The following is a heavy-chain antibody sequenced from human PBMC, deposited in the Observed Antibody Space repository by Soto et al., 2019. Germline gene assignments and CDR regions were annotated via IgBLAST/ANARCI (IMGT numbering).Heavy chain of an antibody. J-gene: IGHJ4*02. CDR1: GYSISSGYY. D-gene: IGHD3-22*01. CDR3: ARRYYDSNGYYPFDY. Sequence: PSETLSLTCAVSGYSISSGYYWGWIRQPPGKGLEWIGSIYHSGSTYYNPSLKSRVTISVDTSKNQFSLKLSSVTAADTAVYYCARRYYDSNGYYPFDYWGQGTLVTVSS. CDR2: IYHSGST. V-gene: IGHV4-38-2*01.